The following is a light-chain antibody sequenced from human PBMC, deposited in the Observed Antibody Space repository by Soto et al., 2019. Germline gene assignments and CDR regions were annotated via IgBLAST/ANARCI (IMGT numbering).Light chain of an antibody. CDR3: QQRNSYPRN. J-gene: IGKJ2*01. CDR1: QGINIF. CDR2: AAS. V-gene: IGKV1-9*01. Sequence: DIQMTHSPSTLSASVLDIVTITCRSSQGINIFLAWFQQKPGKAPNLLISAASTLQSGVPSRFSGSGSETEFTLTITSLQPEDSATYYCQQRNSYPRNFGQGTKVDIK.